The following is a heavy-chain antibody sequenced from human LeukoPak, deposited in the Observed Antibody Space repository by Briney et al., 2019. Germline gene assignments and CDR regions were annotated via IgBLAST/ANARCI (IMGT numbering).Heavy chain of an antibody. V-gene: IGHV3-23*01. CDR1: GFPFNNFA. J-gene: IGHJ4*02. D-gene: IGHD3-3*01. CDR3: AEAIRYDFWSW. Sequence: GGSLRLSCAASGFPFNNFAMSWVRHAPARAPEWVSSIRGGGETFYAESVKGRFTLSRDDSRNTLYLQMNSLRAEDTAVYYCAEAIRYDFWSWWGQGTLVTVSS. CDR2: IRGGGET.